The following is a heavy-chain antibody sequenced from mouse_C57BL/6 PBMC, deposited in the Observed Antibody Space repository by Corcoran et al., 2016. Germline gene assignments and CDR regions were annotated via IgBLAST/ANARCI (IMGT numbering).Heavy chain of an antibody. CDR3: ARGGYGSSYWYFDV. Sequence: EVQLQQSGPELVKPGASVKISCKASGYTFTDYYMNWVKQSHGKSLEWLGDINPNNGGTSYNQKFKGKATLTVDKSSSTAYMELRSLTSEDSAVYYCARGGYGSSYWYFDVWGTGTTVTVSS. D-gene: IGHD1-1*01. V-gene: IGHV1-26*01. CDR2: INPNNGGT. CDR1: GYTFTDYY. J-gene: IGHJ1*03.